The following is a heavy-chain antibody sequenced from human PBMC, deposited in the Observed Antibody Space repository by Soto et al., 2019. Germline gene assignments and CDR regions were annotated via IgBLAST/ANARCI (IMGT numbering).Heavy chain of an antibody. CDR3: ARGSYDILTGYYNVDY. CDR1: GYSFTSYW. V-gene: IGHV5-10-1*01. Sequence: GESLKISCKGSGYSFTSYWISWVRQMPGKGLEWMGRIDPSDSYTNYSPSFQGHVTISADKSISTAYLQWSSLKASDTAMYYCARGSYDILTGYYNVDYWGPGTLVTVSS. J-gene: IGHJ4*02. D-gene: IGHD3-9*01. CDR2: IDPSDSYT.